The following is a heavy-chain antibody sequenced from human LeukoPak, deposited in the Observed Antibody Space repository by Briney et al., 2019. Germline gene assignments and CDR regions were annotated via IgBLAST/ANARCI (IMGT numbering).Heavy chain of an antibody. D-gene: IGHD2-15*01. CDR1: GFTFSGYA. CDR2: ISGSGGAT. J-gene: IGHJ5*01. V-gene: IGHV3-23*01. Sequence: GGSLRLSCAASGFTFSGYAMSWVRQAPGKGLGWVSTISGSGGATYYADSVKSRCTISRDNSKNTRYLQMNSLRAEDTAVYYCAKGRGYCSGGSCYSGFDSWGQGTLVTVSS. CDR3: AKGRGYCSGGSCYSGFDS.